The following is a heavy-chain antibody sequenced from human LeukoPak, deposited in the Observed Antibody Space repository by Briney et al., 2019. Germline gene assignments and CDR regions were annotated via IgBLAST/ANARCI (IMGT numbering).Heavy chain of an antibody. J-gene: IGHJ6*02. CDR3: TREIQLGYYYYGMDV. CDR2: IRSKAYGGTT. Sequence: PGGSLRLSCTASGFTFGDYAMSWVRQAPGKGLEWVGFIRSKAYGGTTEYAASVKGRFTISRDDSKSIAYLQMNSLKTEDTAVYYCTREIQLGYYYYGMDVWGQGTTVTASS. D-gene: IGHD5-18*01. V-gene: IGHV3-49*04. CDR1: GFTFGDYA.